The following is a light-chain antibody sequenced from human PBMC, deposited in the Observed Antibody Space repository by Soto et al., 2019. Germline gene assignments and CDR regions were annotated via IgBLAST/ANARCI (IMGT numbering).Light chain of an antibody. V-gene: IGKV2-30*01. Sequence: DFVVTQSPLSLPVTLGQPASISCRSSQSLVCSDGDTYFNWFQQRPGQSPRRLIYEVSKRDSGVPDRFSGSGSGTCKSRNISRVEAEDVGVYCCMQQPHWPPLTFGQGTKLEI. CDR2: EVS. CDR1: QSLVCSDGDTY. J-gene: IGKJ2*01. CDR3: MQQPHWPPLT.